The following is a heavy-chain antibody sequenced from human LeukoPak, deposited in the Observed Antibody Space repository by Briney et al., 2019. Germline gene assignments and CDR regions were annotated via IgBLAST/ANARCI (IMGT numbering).Heavy chain of an antibody. V-gene: IGHV3-48*01. CDR2: ISSSSSTM. J-gene: IGHJ3*02. Sequence: PGGSLRLSCAASGFTFSSYSMNWVRQAPGKGLEWVSYISSSSSTMYYADSVKGRFTISRDNAKNSLYLQMNGLRAEDTAVYYCAREQWQWLYAFDIWGQGTMVTVSS. D-gene: IGHD6-19*01. CDR3: AREQWQWLYAFDI. CDR1: GFTFSSYS.